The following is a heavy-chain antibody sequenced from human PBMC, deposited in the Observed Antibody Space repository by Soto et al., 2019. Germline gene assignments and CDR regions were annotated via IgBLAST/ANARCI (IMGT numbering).Heavy chain of an antibody. CDR3: ATVPRLWSYTLTNQY. CDR1: GYTFTSYG. CDR2: ISAYNGNT. J-gene: IGHJ4*02. D-gene: IGHD2-21*01. V-gene: IGHV1-18*01. Sequence: QVQLVQSGAEVKKPGASVKVSCKASGYTFTSYGISWVRQAPGQGLEWMGWISAYNGNTNYAQKLQGRFTMATDTSTRTAYKELWSLRSDDTAVYYCATVPRLWSYTLTNQYWGQGTLVTVSS.